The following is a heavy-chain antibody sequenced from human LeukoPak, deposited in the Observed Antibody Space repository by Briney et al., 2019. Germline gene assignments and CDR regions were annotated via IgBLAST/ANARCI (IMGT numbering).Heavy chain of an antibody. Sequence: SQTLSLTCTVSGGSISSGSYYWSWIRQPAGKGLEWIGRIYTSGSTNYNPSLKSRVTISVDTSKNQFSLKLSSVTAADTAVYYCARQTYYYGSGAPPPDDYWGQGTLVTVSS. V-gene: IGHV4-61*02. CDR1: GGSISSGSYY. J-gene: IGHJ4*02. D-gene: IGHD3-10*01. CDR2: IYTSGST. CDR3: ARQTYYYGSGAPPPDDY.